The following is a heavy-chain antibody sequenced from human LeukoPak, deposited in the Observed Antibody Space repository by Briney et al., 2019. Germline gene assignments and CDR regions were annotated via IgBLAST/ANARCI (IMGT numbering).Heavy chain of an antibody. Sequence: PGGSLRLSCAASGFTFSSYGMPWVRQAPGKGLEWVAVISYDGSNKYYADSVKGRFTISRDNSKNTLYLQMNSLRAEDTAVYYCAKGGDATDYWGQGTLVTVSS. CDR2: ISYDGSNK. CDR1: GFTFSSYG. J-gene: IGHJ4*02. V-gene: IGHV3-30*18. D-gene: IGHD3-10*01. CDR3: AKGGDATDY.